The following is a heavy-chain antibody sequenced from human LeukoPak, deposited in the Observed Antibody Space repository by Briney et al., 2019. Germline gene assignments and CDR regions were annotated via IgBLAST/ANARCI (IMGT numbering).Heavy chain of an antibody. J-gene: IGHJ4*02. D-gene: IGHD6-19*01. CDR3: ARVGGVVAVAGTFDY. V-gene: IGHV1-18*01. CDR1: GYTFTSYG. CDR2: ISAYNGNT. Sequence: ASVKVSCKASGYTFTSYGISWVRQAPGQGLEWMGWISAYNGNTNYAQKLQGRVTMTTDTSTSTAYMELRSLRSDDTAVYYRARVGGVVAVAGTFDYWGQGTLVTVSS.